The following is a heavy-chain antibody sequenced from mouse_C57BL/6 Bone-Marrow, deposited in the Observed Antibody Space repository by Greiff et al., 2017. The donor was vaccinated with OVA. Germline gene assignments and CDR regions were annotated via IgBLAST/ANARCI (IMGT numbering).Heavy chain of an antibody. D-gene: IGHD2-4*01. CDR3: AREGNYDYEWFAY. CDR2: INPSSGYT. J-gene: IGHJ3*01. Sequence: QVQLQQSGAELARPGASVKMSCKASGYTFTSYTMHWVKQRPGQGLEWIGYINPSSGYTKYNQKFKDKATLTADKSSSTAYMQLSSLTSEDSAVYYCAREGNYDYEWFAYWGQGTLVTVSA. CDR1: GYTFTSYT. V-gene: IGHV1-4*01.